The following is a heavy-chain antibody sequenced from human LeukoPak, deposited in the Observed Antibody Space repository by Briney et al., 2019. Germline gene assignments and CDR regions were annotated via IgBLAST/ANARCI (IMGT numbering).Heavy chain of an antibody. CDR3: ARVPGYGDYGMDV. CDR1: GYTFTSYA. J-gene: IGHJ6*02. V-gene: IGHV1-3*01. D-gene: IGHD4-17*01. Sequence: ASVKVSCKASGYTFTSYAMHWVRQAPGQRLEWMGWIYAGNGNTKYSQKFQGRVTITRDTSASTAYMELSSLRSEDTAVYYCARVPGYGDYGMDVWGQGTTVTVSS. CDR2: IYAGNGNT.